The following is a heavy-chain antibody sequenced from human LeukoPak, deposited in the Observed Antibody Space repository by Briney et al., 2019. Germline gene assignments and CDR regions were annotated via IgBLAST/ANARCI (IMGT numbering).Heavy chain of an antibody. CDR1: VYTFTGYY. D-gene: IGHD6-13*01. Sequence: ASVKVSCKGSVYTFTGYYMHWVRQAPGQGLEWMGWLSAYNGNTNYAQKLQGRVTMTTDTSTSTAYMELRSLRSDDTAVYYCARDSSPHNVYYYYYMDVWGKGTTVTISS. V-gene: IGHV1-18*04. CDR3: ARDSSPHNVYYYYYMDV. J-gene: IGHJ6*03. CDR2: LSAYNGNT.